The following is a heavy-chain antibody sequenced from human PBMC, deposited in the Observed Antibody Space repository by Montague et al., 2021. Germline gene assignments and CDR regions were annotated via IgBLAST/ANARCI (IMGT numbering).Heavy chain of an antibody. CDR3: ARVDCDGDCYTFDP. Sequence: SETLSLTCTVSGASINSSPYYWGWIRQPPGKGLEWIGSIYYSANTYYNPPLKSRLSISVDTTKNQFSLRLKSVTAADTAVYHCARVDCDGDCYTFDPWGQGTLVTVSS. V-gene: IGHV4-39*01. J-gene: IGHJ5*02. D-gene: IGHD2-21*02. CDR1: GASINSSPYY. CDR2: IYYSANT.